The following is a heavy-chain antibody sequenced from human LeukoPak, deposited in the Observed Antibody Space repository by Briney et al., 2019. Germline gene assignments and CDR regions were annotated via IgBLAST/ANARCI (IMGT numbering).Heavy chain of an antibody. CDR2: ISSSSSYI. Sequence: PGGSLRLSCAASGFTFSSYSMNWVRQAPGKGLEWVSAISSSSSYIHYADSVKGRFTISRDNAKNSLYLQMNSLRADDTAVYYCARYGSGVDYWGQGTLVTVSS. CDR3: ARYGSGVDY. CDR1: GFTFSSYS. V-gene: IGHV3-21*01. D-gene: IGHD3-10*01. J-gene: IGHJ4*02.